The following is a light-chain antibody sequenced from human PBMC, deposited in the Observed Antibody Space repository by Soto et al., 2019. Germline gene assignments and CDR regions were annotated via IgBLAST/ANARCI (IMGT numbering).Light chain of an antibody. CDR2: EVS. V-gene: IGLV2-14*01. Sequence: QSALTQPASVSGSPGQSITISCTGTSSDVGGYNYVSWYQQHSGKAPKVMIYEVSNRPSGVSNRFSGSKSGNTASLTTSGLQGEDEADYYCTSYTSSRSLVFGTGTKV. CDR3: TSYTSSRSLV. CDR1: SSDVGGYNY. J-gene: IGLJ1*01.